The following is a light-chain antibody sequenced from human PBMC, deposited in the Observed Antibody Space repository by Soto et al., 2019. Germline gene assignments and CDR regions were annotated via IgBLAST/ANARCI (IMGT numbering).Light chain of an antibody. J-gene: IGLJ2*01. V-gene: IGLV1-44*01. CDR2: GNN. CDR3: AAWDDSLNAMV. CDR1: SSNIGSNT. Sequence: QAVVTQPPSASGTPGQRVTISCSGSSSNIGSNTVNWYQQLPGTAPKLLVYGNNQRPSGVPDRFSGSKSGTSASLAISGLQSEDEADYYCAAWDDSLNAMVFGGGTKLTV.